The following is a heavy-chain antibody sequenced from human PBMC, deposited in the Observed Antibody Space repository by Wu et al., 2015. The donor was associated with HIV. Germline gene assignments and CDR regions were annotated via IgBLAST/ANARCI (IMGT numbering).Heavy chain of an antibody. CDR2: ISGYNGNT. CDR1: GYTFTSYG. J-gene: IGHJ4*02. D-gene: IGHD2-2*01. V-gene: IGHV1-18*01. CDR3: AREAYCSSTSCYSHFDY. Sequence: QVQLVQSGAEVKKPGASVKVSCKASGYTFTSYGISWVRQAPGQGLEWMGWISGYNGNTGYAQKLQGRVTMTTDTSTSTAYMELRSLRSDDTAVYYCAREAYCSSTSCYSHFDYVGQGTLVTVSS.